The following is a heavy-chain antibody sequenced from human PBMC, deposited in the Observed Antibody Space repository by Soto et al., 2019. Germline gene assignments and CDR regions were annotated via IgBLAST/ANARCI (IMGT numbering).Heavy chain of an antibody. CDR1: GFTFNTFA. V-gene: IGHV3-64D*06. D-gene: IGHD6-19*01. Sequence: VQLVESGGTLVQPGGSLRLSCSASGFTFNTFAMHWVRQTPGKGLEFVSAISSNGGNTYYADAVKGRFAISRDNSKNKLYLQMYSLRPEDTARYHCVNEGYMRSDWYGQFDCWGQGTLVTVSS. CDR2: ISSNGGNT. CDR3: VNEGYMRSDWYGQFDC. J-gene: IGHJ4*02.